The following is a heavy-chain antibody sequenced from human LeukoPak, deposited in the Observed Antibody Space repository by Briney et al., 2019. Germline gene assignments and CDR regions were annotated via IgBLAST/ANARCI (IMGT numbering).Heavy chain of an antibody. V-gene: IGHV1-18*01. J-gene: IGHJ3*02. CDR3: ASHSPANAYDI. Sequence: ASVKDSCKASGCTFTSYGISWVRRAPGQGLEWMGWISAYNGNTNYAQKLQGRVTMTTDTSTSTAYMELRSLRSDDTAVYYCASHSPANAYDIWGQGTMVTVSS. D-gene: IGHD1-26*01. CDR1: GCTFTSYG. CDR2: ISAYNGNT.